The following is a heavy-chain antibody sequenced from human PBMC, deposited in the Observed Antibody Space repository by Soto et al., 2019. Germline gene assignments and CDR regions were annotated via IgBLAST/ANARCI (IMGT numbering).Heavy chain of an antibody. CDR3: ARTRSGYCSGGSCYSPIYYYYYYGMDV. V-gene: IGHV1-18*04. Sequence: DSVNISCTASGSTFTSSGISWVRQAPGQGLEWMGWISAYNGNTNYAQKLQGRVTMTTDTSTSTAYMELRSLRSDDTAVYYCARTRSGYCSGGSCYSPIYYYYYYGMDVWGQGTTVTVSS. CDR2: ISAYNGNT. J-gene: IGHJ6*02. D-gene: IGHD2-15*01. CDR1: GSTFTSSG.